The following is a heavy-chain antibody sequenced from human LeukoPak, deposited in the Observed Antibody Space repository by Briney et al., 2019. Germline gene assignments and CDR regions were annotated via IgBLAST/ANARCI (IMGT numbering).Heavy chain of an antibody. CDR3: ALVGELVPGFDY. J-gene: IGHJ4*02. Sequence: PQTLSLTCTVSGGSISSGDYYWSWIRQPPGKGLEWIGYIYYSGSTYYHPSLKSRVTISVDTSKNQFSLELSSVTAADTAVYYCALVGELVPGFDYWGQGTLVTVSS. D-gene: IGHD3-10*01. CDR2: IYYSGST. V-gene: IGHV4-30-4*08. CDR1: GGSISSGDYY.